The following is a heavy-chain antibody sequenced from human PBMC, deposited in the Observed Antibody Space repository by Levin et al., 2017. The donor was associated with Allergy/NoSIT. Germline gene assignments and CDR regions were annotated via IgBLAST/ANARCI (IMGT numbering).Heavy chain of an antibody. J-gene: IGHJ4*02. D-gene: IGHD6-19*01. CDR1: GYTLTELS. V-gene: IGHV1-24*01. CDR2: FDPEDGDT. Sequence: ASVKVSCKVSGYTLTELSMHWVRQAPGKGLEWMGGFDPEDGDTLYAQKFQGRVTMTEDTSSDTAYMELSSLSSEDTAVYYCARAPGWFAGFDYWGQGTLVTVSS. CDR3: ARAPGWFAGFDY.